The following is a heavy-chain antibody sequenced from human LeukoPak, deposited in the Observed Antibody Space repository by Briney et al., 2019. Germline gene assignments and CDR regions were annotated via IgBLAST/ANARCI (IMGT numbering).Heavy chain of an antibody. CDR3: ARQYYYDTSGYYAFDI. V-gene: IGHV3-48*03. D-gene: IGHD3-22*01. CDR2: ISSSGSSI. J-gene: IGHJ3*02. CDR1: GFTFRSYK. Sequence: PGGSLSLSCAASGFTFRSYKMNWVRQTPGKGLEWVSYISSSGSSIYYADSVKGRFTISRDNAKNSLCLQMNSLRAEDTAVYYCARQYYYDTSGYYAFDIWGQGTRVSVSS.